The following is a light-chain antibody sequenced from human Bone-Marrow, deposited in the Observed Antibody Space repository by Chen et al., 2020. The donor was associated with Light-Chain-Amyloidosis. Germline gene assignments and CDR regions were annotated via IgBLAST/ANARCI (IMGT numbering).Light chain of an antibody. CDR1: SGDVGTYNY. Sequence: QSALTQPASVSGSPGQSITISCTGTSGDVGTYNYVSWYQQHPGKAPKVMLSAVSNRPSGVSNRFSGSKSGNTASLTISGRQAEDEADYYCSSFTSSSSYVFGPGTKVTVL. CDR2: AVS. V-gene: IGLV2-14*01. J-gene: IGLJ1*01. CDR3: SSFTSSSSYV.